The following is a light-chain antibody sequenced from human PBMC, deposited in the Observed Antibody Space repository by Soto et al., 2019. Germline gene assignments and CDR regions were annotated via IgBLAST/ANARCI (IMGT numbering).Light chain of an antibody. CDR3: QHYNSYSEA. CDR1: QTVSLSY. V-gene: IGKV3-20*01. J-gene: IGKJ1*01. CDR2: GAS. Sequence: EVVLTQSPGTLSLSPGERATLSCRASQTVSLSYLAWYQQKPGQAPRLLIYGASSRATGIPDRFSGGGSGTDFTLTISSLQPDDFATYYCQHYNSYSEAFGQGTKVELK.